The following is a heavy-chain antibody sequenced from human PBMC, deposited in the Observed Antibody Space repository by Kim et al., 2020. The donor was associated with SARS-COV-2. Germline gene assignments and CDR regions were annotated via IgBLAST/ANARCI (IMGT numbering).Heavy chain of an antibody. D-gene: IGHD3-10*01. CDR1: GFTFSSYA. CDR3: VKAPRRLWFGELRYYGMDV. J-gene: IGHJ6*02. CDR2: ISSNGGST. Sequence: GGSLRLSCSASGFTFSSYAMHWVRQAPGKGLEYVSAISSNGGSTYYADSVKGRFTISRDNSKNTLYLQMSSLRAEDTAVYYCVKAPRRLWFGELRYYGMDVWGQGTTVTVSS. V-gene: IGHV3-64D*06.